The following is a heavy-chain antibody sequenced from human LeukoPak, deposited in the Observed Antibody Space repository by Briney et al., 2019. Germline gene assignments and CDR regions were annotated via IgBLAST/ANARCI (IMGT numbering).Heavy chain of an antibody. CDR3: ASDCTRTTCPADY. CDR1: GFTVSTNY. J-gene: IGHJ4*02. CDR2: IYSDCST. D-gene: IGHD2-2*01. V-gene: IGHV3-66*02. Sequence: GGSLRLSCAASGFTVSTNYMIWVRQAPGKGLEWVSIIYSDCSTYYADSVKGRFTISRDNSKNTLYLQMNSLRAEDTAVYYCASDCTRTTCPADYWGQGTLVTVSS.